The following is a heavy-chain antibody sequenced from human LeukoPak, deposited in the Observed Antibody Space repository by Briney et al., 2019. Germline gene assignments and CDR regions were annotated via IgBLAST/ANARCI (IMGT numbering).Heavy chain of an antibody. Sequence: TSLTLSLTCTVSGGSISSGGYYWSWICQHPGKGLEWIGYIYYSGSTYYNPSLKSRVTISVDTSKNQFSLKLSSVTAADTAVYYCAREKSYYYGSGTMGVDYWGQGTLVTVSS. CDR2: IYYSGST. CDR3: AREKSYYYGSGTMGVDY. CDR1: GGSISSGGYY. V-gene: IGHV4-31*03. J-gene: IGHJ4*02. D-gene: IGHD3-10*01.